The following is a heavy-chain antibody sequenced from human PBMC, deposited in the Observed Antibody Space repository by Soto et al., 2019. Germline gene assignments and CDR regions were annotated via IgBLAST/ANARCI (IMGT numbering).Heavy chain of an antibody. CDR1: GFIFSNYA. V-gene: IGHV3-23*01. D-gene: IGHD1-1*01. CDR2: ISGSGGST. Sequence: PGGSLRLSCAAAGFIFSNYAMSWVRQAPGKGPEWVSVISGSGGSTYYADSVKGRFTISRDDSKNTLYLQMNSLRAEDTAVYYCAKDAKEATGSAYRMVVWGQGTTVTVSS. J-gene: IGHJ6*02. CDR3: AKDAKEATGSAYRMVV.